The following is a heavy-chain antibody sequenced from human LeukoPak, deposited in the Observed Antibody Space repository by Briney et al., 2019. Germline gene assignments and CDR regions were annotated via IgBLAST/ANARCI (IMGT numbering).Heavy chain of an antibody. CDR1: GFTFSSYS. Sequence: PGGSLRLSCAASGFTFSSYSMNWVRQAPGKGLEWVSYISSSGSTIYYADSVKGRFTISRDNAKNSLYLQMNSLRAEDTAVYYCARDPYYYDSSGLSHYMDVWGKGTTVTISS. V-gene: IGHV3-48*04. CDR2: ISSSGSTI. D-gene: IGHD3-22*01. CDR3: ARDPYYYDSSGLSHYMDV. J-gene: IGHJ6*03.